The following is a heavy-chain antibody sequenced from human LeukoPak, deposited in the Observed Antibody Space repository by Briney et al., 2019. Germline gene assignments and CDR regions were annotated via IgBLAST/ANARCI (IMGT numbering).Heavy chain of an antibody. Sequence: SETLSLTCTVSGGSISSTSDYWGWIRQPPGKGLEWIGSIYYSGSTYYNPSFKSRLTVSVDTSKNQFSLKLSSVTAADTAVYYCATGYDSSGYGYYYYYMDVWGQGTTVTVSS. D-gene: IGHD3-22*01. J-gene: IGHJ6*02. CDR2: IYYSGST. CDR3: ATGYDSSGYGYYYYYMDV. CDR1: GGSISSTSDY. V-gene: IGHV4-39*07.